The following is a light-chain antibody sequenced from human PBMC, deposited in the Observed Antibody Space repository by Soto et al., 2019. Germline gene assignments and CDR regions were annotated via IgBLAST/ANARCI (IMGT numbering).Light chain of an antibody. CDR2: KAS. J-gene: IGKJ1*01. CDR1: QTIDSW. Sequence: DIQMTQSPSTLSASVVDRVTITCRASQTIDSWLAWYQQRPGKPPNLLIYKASTLASGVPSRFSGSGSGTEFTLTINSLQPDDFATYYCQQCYTYWTFGQGTKVDIK. CDR3: QQCYTYWT. V-gene: IGKV1-5*03.